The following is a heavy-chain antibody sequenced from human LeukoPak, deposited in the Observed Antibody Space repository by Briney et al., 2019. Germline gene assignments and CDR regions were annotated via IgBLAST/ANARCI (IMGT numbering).Heavy chain of an antibody. CDR2: INHSGST. D-gene: IGHD3-10*01. CDR1: GGSFSGYY. V-gene: IGHV4-34*01. J-gene: IGHJ4*02. Sequence: PSETLSLTCAVYGGSFSGYYWSWIRQPPGKGLEWIGEINHSGSTNYNPSLKSRVTISVDTSKNQFSLKLTSVTAADTAVYYCARGLWFGELLDYWGQGTLVTVSS. CDR3: ARGLWFGELLDY.